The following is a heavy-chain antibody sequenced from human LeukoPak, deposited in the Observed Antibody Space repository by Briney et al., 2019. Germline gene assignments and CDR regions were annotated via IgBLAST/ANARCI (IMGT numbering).Heavy chain of an antibody. J-gene: IGHJ4*02. CDR3: ARIRTYGDYAFDY. D-gene: IGHD4-17*01. CDR1: GYTFTGYY. CDR2: INPNSGGT. Sequence: ASVKVSCKASGYTFTGYYMHWVRQAPGQGLEWLGWINPNSGGTDYAQKFQGWVTMTRDTSISTAYMELSRLRSDDTAVYYCARIRTYGDYAFDYWGQGTLVTVSS. V-gene: IGHV1-2*04.